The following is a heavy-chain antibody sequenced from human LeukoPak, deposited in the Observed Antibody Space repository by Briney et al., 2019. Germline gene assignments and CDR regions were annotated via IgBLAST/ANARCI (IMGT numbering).Heavy chain of an antibody. J-gene: IGHJ5*02. CDR1: GYTFTSYG. V-gene: IGHV1-18*04. D-gene: IGHD2-2*01. Sequence: GASVKVSCKASGYTFTSYGISWVRQAPGQGLEWMGWISAYNGNTNYARKLQGRVTMTTDTSTSTTYMEPRSLRSDDTAVYYCARDLPLIVVVPAATKRNWFDPWGQGTLVTVSS. CDR2: ISAYNGNT. CDR3: ARDLPLIVVVPAATKRNWFDP.